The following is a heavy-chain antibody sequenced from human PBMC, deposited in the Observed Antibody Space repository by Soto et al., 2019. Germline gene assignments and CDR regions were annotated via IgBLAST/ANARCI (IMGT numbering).Heavy chain of an antibody. Sequence: ASVKVSCKASGGTFSSYAISWVRQAPGQGLEWMGGIIPIFGTANYAQKFQGRVTITADESTSTAYMELSSLRSEDTAVYYCARHESTQYYDILTGYYKFWFDPWGQGTLVTVSS. J-gene: IGHJ5*02. D-gene: IGHD3-9*01. CDR1: GGTFSSYA. CDR3: ARHESTQYYDILTGYYKFWFDP. V-gene: IGHV1-69*13. CDR2: IIPIFGTA.